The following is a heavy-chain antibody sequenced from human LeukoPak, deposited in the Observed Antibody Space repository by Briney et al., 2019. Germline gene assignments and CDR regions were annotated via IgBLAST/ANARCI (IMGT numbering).Heavy chain of an antibody. CDR3: ARVADTAMAYDY. V-gene: IGHV3-21*01. J-gene: IGHJ4*02. CDR2: ISSSSSYI. D-gene: IGHD5-18*01. Sequence: GGSLRLSCAASGFTFSSYSMNWVRQAPGKGLEWVSSISSSSSYIYYADSVKGRFTISRDNAKNSLYLQMNGLRAEDTAVYYCARVADTAMAYDYWGQGTLVTVSS. CDR1: GFTFSSYS.